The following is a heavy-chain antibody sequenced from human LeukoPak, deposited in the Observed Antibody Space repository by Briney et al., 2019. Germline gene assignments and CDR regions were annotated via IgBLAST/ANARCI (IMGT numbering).Heavy chain of an antibody. J-gene: IGHJ6*03. D-gene: IGHD6-13*01. CDR1: GGSISSGSYY. Sequence: PSQTLSLTCTVSGGSISSGSYYWSWIRQPAGKGLEWIGRIYTSGSTNYNPSLKSRVTISVDTSKNQFSLKLSSVTAADTAVYYCAENSTGHMDVWGKGTTVTVSS. CDR2: IYTSGST. CDR3: AENSTGHMDV. V-gene: IGHV4-61*02.